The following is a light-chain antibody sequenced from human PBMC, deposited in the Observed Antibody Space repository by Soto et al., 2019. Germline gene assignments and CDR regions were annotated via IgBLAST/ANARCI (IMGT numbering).Light chain of an antibody. Sequence: QSVLTQPPSVSGAPGQRVTISCTGSFSNIGAGYDVHWYQQLPGTAPKLLIYGNSNRPSGVPDRFSGSKSGTSASLAITGLQAEDEADYYCLSYDSSLSGVVFGGGTKLTVL. CDR2: GNS. V-gene: IGLV1-40*01. CDR3: LSYDSSLSGVV. CDR1: FSNIGAGYD. J-gene: IGLJ2*01.